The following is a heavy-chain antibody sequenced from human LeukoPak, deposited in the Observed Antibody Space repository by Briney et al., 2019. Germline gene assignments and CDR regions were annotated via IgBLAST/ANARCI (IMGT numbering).Heavy chain of an antibody. CDR2: IYPGDSDT. Sequence: GESLKISCKGSGYSFPSYWIGWVRQMPGKGLGWMGIIYPGDSDTRYSPSFQGQVTISADKSISTAYLQWSSLKASDTAMYYCARYGRGSGSYYNGGAFDIWGQGTMVTVSS. CDR1: GYSFPSYW. J-gene: IGHJ3*02. CDR3: ARYGRGSGSYYNGGAFDI. D-gene: IGHD3-10*01. V-gene: IGHV5-51*01.